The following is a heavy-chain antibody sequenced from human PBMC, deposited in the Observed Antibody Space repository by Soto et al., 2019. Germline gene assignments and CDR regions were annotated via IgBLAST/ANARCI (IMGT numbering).Heavy chain of an antibody. CDR2: IYHSGST. V-gene: IGHV4-30-2*01. J-gene: IGHJ4*02. CDR3: ARTSYDYVWGSYRPPYYFDY. CDR1: GGSISSGGYS. D-gene: IGHD3-16*02. Sequence: SETLSLTCAVSGGSISSGGYSWSWIRQPPGKGLEWIGYIYHSGSTYYNPSLKSRVTISVDRSKNQFSLKLSSVTAADTAVYYCARTSYDYVWGSYRPPYYFDYWGQGTLVTVSS.